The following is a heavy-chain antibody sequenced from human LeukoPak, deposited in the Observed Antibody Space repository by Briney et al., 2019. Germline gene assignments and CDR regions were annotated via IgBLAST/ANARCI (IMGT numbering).Heavy chain of an antibody. CDR3: ARGQYLVY. Sequence: PSETLSLTCTVSGGSISSSSYYWGWLRQPPGKGLEWIGSIYYSGSTYYNPSLKSRVTISVDTSKNQFSLKLSSVTAADTAVYYCARGQYLVYWGQGTLVTVSS. CDR2: IYYSGST. CDR1: GGSISSSSYY. J-gene: IGHJ4*02. D-gene: IGHD2-2*01. V-gene: IGHV4-39*07.